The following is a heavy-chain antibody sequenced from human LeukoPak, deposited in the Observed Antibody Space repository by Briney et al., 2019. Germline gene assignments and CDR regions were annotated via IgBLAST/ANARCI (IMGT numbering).Heavy chain of an antibody. CDR2: ISSGTSYI. CDR3: ARDGSIAVAVDSHYYYHGLDV. V-gene: IGHV3-21*01. J-gene: IGHJ6*02. CDR1: GFTFSSYS. Sequence: GGSLRLSCVASGFTFSSYSMNWVRQVPGKGLEWVSFISSGTSYIYYADSVKGRFTISRDNAKNSLYLQMNSLRAEDTAVYYCARDGSIAVAVDSHYYYHGLDVWGQGTTVTVSS. D-gene: IGHD6-19*01.